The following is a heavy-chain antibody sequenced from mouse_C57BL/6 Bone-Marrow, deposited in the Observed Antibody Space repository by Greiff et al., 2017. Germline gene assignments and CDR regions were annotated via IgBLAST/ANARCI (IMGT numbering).Heavy chain of an antibody. Sequence: EVNVVESGGGLVQSGRSLRLSCATSGFTFSDFYMEWVRQAPGKGLEWIAASRNKANDYTTEYSASVKGRFIVSRDTSQSILYLQMNALRAEDTASYYCASTSRYYAMDYWGQGTSVTVSS. CDR3: ASTSRYYAMDY. V-gene: IGHV7-1*01. CDR2: SRNKANDYTT. CDR1: GFTFSDFY. D-gene: IGHD1-1*01. J-gene: IGHJ4*01.